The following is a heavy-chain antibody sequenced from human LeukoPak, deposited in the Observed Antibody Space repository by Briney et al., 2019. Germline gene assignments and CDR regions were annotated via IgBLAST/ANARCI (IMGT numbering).Heavy chain of an antibody. Sequence: GESLKISCKGSGYSFTNYWITWVRQMPGRGLEWMGRIGPSDSYANYRPSLQGHVTISIDNSISTAYLQWSSLKAADTAMYYCARTDSYYGMDVWGPGTTVTVSS. CDR1: GYSFTNYW. J-gene: IGHJ6*02. CDR2: IGPSDSYA. V-gene: IGHV5-10-1*01. CDR3: ARTDSYYGMDV.